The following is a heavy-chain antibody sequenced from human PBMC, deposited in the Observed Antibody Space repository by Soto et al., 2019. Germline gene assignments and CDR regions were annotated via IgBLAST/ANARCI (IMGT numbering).Heavy chain of an antibody. CDR2: IISGSSYI. Sequence: EVQLVESGGGLVKPGGSLRLSCAASGFTFSTYSMNWVRQAPGKGLEWVSSIISGSSYIFYADSVKGRFTISRDNAKNALYLQTNSLRAEDTALYYCARGPQGGYSSSWFDYWGQGTLVTVSS. D-gene: IGHD6-13*01. J-gene: IGHJ4*02. CDR1: GFTFSTYS. CDR3: ARGPQGGYSSSWFDY. V-gene: IGHV3-21*01.